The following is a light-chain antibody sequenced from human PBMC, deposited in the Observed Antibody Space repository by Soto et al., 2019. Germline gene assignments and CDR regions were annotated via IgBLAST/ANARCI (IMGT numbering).Light chain of an antibody. CDR2: DAS. J-gene: IGKJ1*01. CDR1: ESVGSN. V-gene: IGKV3-15*01. Sequence: EIVMTQSPVTLSVSSGGRATLSCRASESVGSNLAWYQQKPGQPPRLLIYDASMRETGVPPRFSGSGSGTEFTLTISNLQSEDFAIYFCQKFNKWPWTFGQGTKVDIK. CDR3: QKFNKWPWT.